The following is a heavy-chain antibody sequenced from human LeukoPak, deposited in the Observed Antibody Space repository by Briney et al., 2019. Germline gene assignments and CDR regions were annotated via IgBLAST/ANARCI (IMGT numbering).Heavy chain of an antibody. CDR2: INHSGST. D-gene: IGHD3-22*01. V-gene: IGHV4-34*01. CDR3: SRRKYAYDRNGFYTENFFDT. Sequence: SETLSLTCAVYGGSFSGYYWSWIRQPPGKGLEWIGEINHSGSTNYDPSLKSRVTISVDTSKNQFSLRLTSVTAADTAVYFCSRRKYAYDRNGFYTENFFDTWGLGTLVTVSS. J-gene: IGHJ4*02. CDR1: GGSFSGYY.